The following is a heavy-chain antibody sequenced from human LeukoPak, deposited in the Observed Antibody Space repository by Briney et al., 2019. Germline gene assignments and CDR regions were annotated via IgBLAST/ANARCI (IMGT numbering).Heavy chain of an antibody. CDR3: AREGWLQNAFDI. Sequence: GGSLRLSCAASGFTFSSYAMHWVRQAPGKGLEWVAVIWYDGSNKYYADSVKGRFTISRDNSNNTLYLQMNSLQAEDTAVYYCAREGWLQNAFDIWGQGTRVTVSS. CDR1: GFTFSSYA. D-gene: IGHD5-24*01. V-gene: IGHV3-33*08. J-gene: IGHJ3*02. CDR2: IWYDGSNK.